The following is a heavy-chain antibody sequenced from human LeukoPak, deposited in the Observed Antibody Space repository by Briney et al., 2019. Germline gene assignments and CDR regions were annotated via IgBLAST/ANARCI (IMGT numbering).Heavy chain of an antibody. D-gene: IGHD1-14*01. CDR1: GGSLSSLY. Sequence: KPSETLSPTCPFSGGSLSSLYWSWVRPPPGKGLEWIGYIYYSGSTNYNPSLKSRVTISVDTSKNQFSLKLSSVTAADTAVYYCARTSGTSFDYWGQGTLVTVSS. CDR2: IYYSGST. V-gene: IGHV4-59*01. J-gene: IGHJ4*02. CDR3: ARTSGTSFDY.